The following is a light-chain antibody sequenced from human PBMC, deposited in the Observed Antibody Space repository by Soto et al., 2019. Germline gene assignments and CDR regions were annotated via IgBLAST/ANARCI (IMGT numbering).Light chain of an antibody. J-gene: IGLJ1*01. CDR2: LNSDGSH. CDR1: SGHSSYA. Sequence: QSVLTQSPSASASLGASVKLTCTLSSGHSSYAIAWHQQQPGKGPRYLMKLNSDGSHSKGDGIPDRFSGSSSGAERYLTISSLQSEDEADYYCQTWGTGIHVFGTGTKVTVL. CDR3: QTWGTGIHV. V-gene: IGLV4-69*01.